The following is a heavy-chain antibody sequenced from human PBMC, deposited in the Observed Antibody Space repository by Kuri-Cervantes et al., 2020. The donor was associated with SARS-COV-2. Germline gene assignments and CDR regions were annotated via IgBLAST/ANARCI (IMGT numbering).Heavy chain of an antibody. CDR1: GGSFSGYY. J-gene: IGHJ5*02. Sequence: ESLKISCAVYGGSFSGYYWSWIRQPPGKGLEWIGEINHSGSTNYNPSLKSRVTISVDTSKNQFSLKLSSVTAADTAVYYCARGRTVMVYAMGSNWFDPWGQGTLVTVSS. CDR2: INHSGST. V-gene: IGHV4-34*01. CDR3: ARGRTVMVYAMGSNWFDP. D-gene: IGHD2-8*01.